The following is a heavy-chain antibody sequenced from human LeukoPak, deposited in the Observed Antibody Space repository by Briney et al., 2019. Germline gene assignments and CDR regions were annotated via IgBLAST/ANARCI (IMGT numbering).Heavy chain of an antibody. CDR2: IIPIFGTA. Sequence: SVKVSCKASGGTFSSYAISWVRQAPGQGLEWIGGIIPIFGTANYAQKFQGRATITADKSTSTAYMELSSLRSDDTAVYYCARISIAAAGTGEDYYYYGMDVWGKGTTVTVSS. J-gene: IGHJ6*04. V-gene: IGHV1-69*06. CDR1: GGTFSSYA. D-gene: IGHD6-13*01. CDR3: ARISIAAAGTGEDYYYYGMDV.